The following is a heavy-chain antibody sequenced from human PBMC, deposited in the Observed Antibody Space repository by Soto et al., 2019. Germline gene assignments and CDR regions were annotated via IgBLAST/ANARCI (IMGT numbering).Heavy chain of an antibody. CDR1: GAALNSGNYY. D-gene: IGHD1-20*01. V-gene: IGHV4-31*03. J-gene: IGHJ5*02. CDR2: IYVTGAV. CDR3: ARLRIAANNYKWFDP. Sequence: SETLSLTCSVSGAALNSGNYYWSWIRQVPGKGLEWIGHIYVTGAVDYNPSLRDRITISQDTSERQFSLSLRLVTAADTAVYYCARLRIAANNYKWFDPWGQGTLVTVSS.